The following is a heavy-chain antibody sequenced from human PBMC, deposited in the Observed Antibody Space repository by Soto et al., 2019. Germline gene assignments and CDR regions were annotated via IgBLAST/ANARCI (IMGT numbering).Heavy chain of an antibody. J-gene: IGHJ3*02. CDR1: GGTFSIYA. CDR3: ARYYSDASGYPHAFDI. V-gene: IGHV1-69*01. D-gene: IGHD3-22*01. CDR2: INPRFGTA. Sequence: QVHLVQSEAEVKKPGSSVKVSCKASGGTFSIYAFSWARQAPGQGLEWMGGINPRFGTANYAHKFQGRVTITADESTSTAYMDLSSLSSEDTAVYYCARYYSDASGYPHAFDIRGQGTAVAVSS.